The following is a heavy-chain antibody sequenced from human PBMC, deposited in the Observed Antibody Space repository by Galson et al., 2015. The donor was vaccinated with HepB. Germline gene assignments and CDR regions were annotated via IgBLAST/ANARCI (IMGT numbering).Heavy chain of an antibody. Sequence: LRLSCAASGFGFRSYGMHWVRQAPGKGLEWVAITSADGSLNYYADSAKGRFTISRDNSKNTLYLQMNSLRAEDTAVYYCAKKLPGSYYAGADYWGQGTLVTVSS. J-gene: IGHJ4*02. V-gene: IGHV3-30*18. D-gene: IGHD3-10*01. CDR2: TSADGSLN. CDR3: AKKLPGSYYAGADY. CDR1: GFGFRSYG.